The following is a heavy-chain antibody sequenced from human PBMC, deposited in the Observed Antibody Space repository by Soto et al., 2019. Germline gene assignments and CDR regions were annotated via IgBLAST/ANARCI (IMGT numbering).Heavy chain of an antibody. Sequence: GGSLRLSCAASGFTFSSYAISWVRQAPGKGLEWVSAISGSGGSTYYADSVKGRFTISRDNSKNTLYLQMNSLRAEDTAVYYCAKGNRGSNFGYYYGMDVWGQGTTVTVS. V-gene: IGHV3-23*01. J-gene: IGHJ6*02. D-gene: IGHD4-4*01. CDR2: ISGSGGST. CDR1: GFTFSSYA. CDR3: AKGNRGSNFGYYYGMDV.